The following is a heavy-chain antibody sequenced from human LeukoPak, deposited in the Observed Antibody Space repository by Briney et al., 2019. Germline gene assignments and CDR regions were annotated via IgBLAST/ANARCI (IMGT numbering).Heavy chain of an antibody. Sequence: ASVKVSCKASGYTFTSYDINWVRQATRQGLEWMGWMNPNSGNTGYAQKFQGRVTMTRNTSISTAYIELSSLRSEDTAVYYCARGQGQWLVYYGMDVWGQGTTVTVS. CDR1: GYTFTSYD. J-gene: IGHJ6*02. CDR3: ARGQGQWLVYYGMDV. D-gene: IGHD6-19*01. V-gene: IGHV1-8*01. CDR2: MNPNSGNT.